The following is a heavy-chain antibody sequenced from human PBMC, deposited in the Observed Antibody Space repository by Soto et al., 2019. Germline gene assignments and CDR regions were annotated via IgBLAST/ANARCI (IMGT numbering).Heavy chain of an antibody. CDR3: ARERYCSGGSCYRSYYYYYGMDV. CDR1: GGSISSGGYY. J-gene: IGHJ6*02. Sequence: SETLSLTCTVSGGSISSGGYYWSWIRQHPGKGLEWIGYIYYSGSTYYNPSLKSRVTISVDTSKNQFSLKLSSVTAADTAAYYCARERYCSGGSCYRSYYYYYGMDVWGQGTTVTVSS. CDR2: IYYSGST. D-gene: IGHD2-15*01. V-gene: IGHV4-31*03.